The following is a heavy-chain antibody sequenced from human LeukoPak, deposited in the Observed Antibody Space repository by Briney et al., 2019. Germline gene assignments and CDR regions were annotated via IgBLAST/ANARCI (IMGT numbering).Heavy chain of an antibody. J-gene: IGHJ5*02. Sequence: SETLSLTCTVSGGSISSYYWSWIRQPPGKGLEWIGYIYYSGSTNYNPSLKSRVTISVDTSKNQFSLKLSSVTAADTAVYYCASSLPGAAAFTWGQGTLVTVSS. D-gene: IGHD6-13*01. CDR2: IYYSGST. CDR1: GGSISSYY. CDR3: ASSLPGAAAFT. V-gene: IGHV4-59*01.